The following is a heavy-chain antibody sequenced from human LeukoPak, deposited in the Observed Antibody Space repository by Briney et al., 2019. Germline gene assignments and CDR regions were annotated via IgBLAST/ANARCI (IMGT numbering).Heavy chain of an antibody. Sequence: GGSLRLSCAAPGFTFDDYAMHWVRQAPGKGLEWVSGISWNSGSIGYADSVKGRFTISRDNAKNTLYLQMNTLRVEDTAVYYCTRDLMDYDVSTGLHHYYMDVWGQGTTVTVSS. V-gene: IGHV3-9*01. CDR2: ISWNSGSI. CDR3: TRDLMDYDVSTGLHHYYMDV. J-gene: IGHJ6*02. CDR1: GFTFDDYA. D-gene: IGHD3-9*01.